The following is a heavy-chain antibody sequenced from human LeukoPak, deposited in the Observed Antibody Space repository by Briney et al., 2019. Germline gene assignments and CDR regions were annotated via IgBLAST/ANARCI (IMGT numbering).Heavy chain of an antibody. D-gene: IGHD2-2*01. Sequence: SVKVSCKASGGTFSSYAISWVRQAPGQGLEWMGGIIPIFGTANYAQKFQDRVTITADESTSTAYMELSSLRSEDTAVYYCAREGYCSSTSCYGGYYYYGMDVWGKGTTVTVSS. CDR2: IIPIFGTA. V-gene: IGHV1-69*13. J-gene: IGHJ6*04. CDR3: AREGYCSSTSCYGGYYYYGMDV. CDR1: GGTFSSYA.